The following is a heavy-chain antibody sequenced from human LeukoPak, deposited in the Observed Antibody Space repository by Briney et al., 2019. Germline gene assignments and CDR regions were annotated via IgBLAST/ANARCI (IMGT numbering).Heavy chain of an antibody. J-gene: IGHJ5*02. CDR1: GGSFSGYY. V-gene: IGHV4-34*01. Sequence: PSETLSLTCAVYGGSFSGYYWSWIRQPPGKGLEWIGEINHSGSTNYNPSLKSRVTISVDTSKNQFSLKLSSVTAADTAVYYCASSRNRGRYCSGGSCTKRNWFDPWGQGTLVTVSS. CDR3: ASSRNRGRYCSGGSCTKRNWFDP. CDR2: INHSGST. D-gene: IGHD2-15*01.